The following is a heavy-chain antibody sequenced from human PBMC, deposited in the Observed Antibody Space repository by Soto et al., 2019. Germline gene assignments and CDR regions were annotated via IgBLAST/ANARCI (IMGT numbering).Heavy chain of an antibody. J-gene: IGHJ6*03. CDR3: ARHLYGSGSYYLATYYYYYMDV. CDR2: IYYSGST. CDR1: GGSISSYY. Sequence: TSETLSLTCTVSGGSISSYYWSWIRQPPGKGLEWIGYIYYSGSTNYNPSLKSRVTISVDTSKNQFSLKLSSVTAADTAVYYCARHLYGSGSYYLATYYYYYMDVWGKGTTVTVSS. V-gene: IGHV4-59*08. D-gene: IGHD3-10*01.